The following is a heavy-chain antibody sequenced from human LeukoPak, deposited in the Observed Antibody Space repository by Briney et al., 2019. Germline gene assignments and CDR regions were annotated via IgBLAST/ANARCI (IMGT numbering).Heavy chain of an antibody. CDR3: AKDPAPFPAAVGY. V-gene: IGHV3-30*02. J-gene: IGHJ4*02. CDR1: GFTFSTYD. Sequence: GGSLRLSCAASGFTFSTYDMHWVRQAPGKGLEWVAFIRYDGSNKYYADSVKGRITISRDNSKNTLYLQMNSLRAEDTAVYYCAKDPAPFPAAVGYWGQGTLVTVSS. D-gene: IGHD2-2*01. CDR2: IRYDGSNK.